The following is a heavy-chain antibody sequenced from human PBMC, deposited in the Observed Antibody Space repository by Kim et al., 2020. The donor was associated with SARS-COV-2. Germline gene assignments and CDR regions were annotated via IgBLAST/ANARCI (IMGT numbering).Heavy chain of an antibody. CDR2: T. D-gene: IGHD3-16*01. V-gene: IGHV4-34*01. Sequence: TNYTPSLKIRVTISVDTSKNQFSLKLSSVTAADTAVYYCARGGGYNWFDPWGQGTLVTVSS. CDR3: ARGGGYNWFDP. J-gene: IGHJ5*02.